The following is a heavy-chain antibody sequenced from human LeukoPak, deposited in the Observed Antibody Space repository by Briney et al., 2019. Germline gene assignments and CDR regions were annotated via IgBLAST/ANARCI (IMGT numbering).Heavy chain of an antibody. D-gene: IGHD2-15*01. V-gene: IGHV1-8*02. CDR2: MNPNSGNT. CDR1: GYTFTSYG. J-gene: IGHJ6*02. Sequence: ASVKVSCKASGYTFTSYGISWVRQAPGQGLEWMGWMNPNSGNTGYAQKFQGRVTMTRNTSISTAYIELSSLRSEDTAVYYCARDLPQTLYCSGGSCYGPYYYYGMDVWGQGTTVTVSS. CDR3: ARDLPQTLYCSGGSCYGPYYYYGMDV.